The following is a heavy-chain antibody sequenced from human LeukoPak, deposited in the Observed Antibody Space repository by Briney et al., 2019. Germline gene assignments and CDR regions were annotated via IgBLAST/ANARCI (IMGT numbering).Heavy chain of an antibody. CDR3: ARWSGYYSNWFDP. V-gene: IGHV3-9*01. J-gene: IGHJ5*02. CDR2: ISWNSGSI. D-gene: IGHD3-3*01. Sequence: GGSLRLSCAASGFTFDDYAMHWVRQAPGKGLEWVSGISWNSGSIAYVGSVKGRFTISRDNAKNSLYLQMNSLRAEDTALYYCARWSGYYSNWFDPWGQGTLVTVSS. CDR1: GFTFDDYA.